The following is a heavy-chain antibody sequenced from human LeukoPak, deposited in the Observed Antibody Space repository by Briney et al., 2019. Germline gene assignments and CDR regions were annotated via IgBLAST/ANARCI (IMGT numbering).Heavy chain of an antibody. Sequence: GGSLRLSCAASGFTFSSYWMSWVRQAPGKGLEWVSSISTTSSYIYYADSVKGRFTIARDNAKNSLFLQMNSLRAEDTAVYYCARDLSVVGATHAFDIWGQGTMVTVSS. V-gene: IGHV3-21*01. D-gene: IGHD1-26*01. J-gene: IGHJ3*02. CDR2: ISTTSSYI. CDR1: GFTFSSYW. CDR3: ARDLSVVGATHAFDI.